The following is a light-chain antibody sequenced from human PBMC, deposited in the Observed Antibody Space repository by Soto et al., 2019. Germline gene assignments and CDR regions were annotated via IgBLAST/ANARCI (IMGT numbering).Light chain of an antibody. CDR3: QQYNNRLWT. J-gene: IGKJ1*01. V-gene: IGKV3-15*01. CDR2: GPP. CDR1: QSISSD. Sequence: EIVMTQSPATLSVSPGERATLSCRARQSISSDLACYQQHPGQAPRLLIYGPPTRASAVPARFSGSGSGTDFTLSITSLKSEDVEVYYFQQYNNRLWTFGQGTNVEIK.